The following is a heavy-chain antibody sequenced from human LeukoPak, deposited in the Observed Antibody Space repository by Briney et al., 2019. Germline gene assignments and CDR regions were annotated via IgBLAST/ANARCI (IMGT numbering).Heavy chain of an antibody. CDR3: ARDSCGVPGSCYSLYFDY. Sequence: SETLSLTCTVSGGSISSGGYYWSWIRQHPGKGLEWIGYIYYSGSTNYNPSLKSRVTMSVDTSKNQFSLKLSSVTAADTAVYYCARDSCGVPGSCYSLYFDYWGQGTLVTVSS. CDR1: GGSISSGGYY. CDR2: IYYSGST. D-gene: IGHD2-15*01. J-gene: IGHJ4*02. V-gene: IGHV4-61*08.